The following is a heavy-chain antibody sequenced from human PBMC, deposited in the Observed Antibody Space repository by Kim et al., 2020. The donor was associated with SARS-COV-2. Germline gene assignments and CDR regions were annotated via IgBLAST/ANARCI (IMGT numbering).Heavy chain of an antibody. D-gene: IGHD3-3*01. CDR3: XGVWXSGYXXDY. CDR1: GGSFSGYY. J-gene: IGHJ4*02. Sequence: SETLSLTCAVYGGSFSGYYWSWIRQXPGKXXEXXGXXNHSGSTNXNPXLKSRXTISXDTSKNQFSLXXXSVTAXDXXXYXXXGVWXSGYXXDYWXXGTL. CDR2: XNHSGST. V-gene: IGHV4-34*01.